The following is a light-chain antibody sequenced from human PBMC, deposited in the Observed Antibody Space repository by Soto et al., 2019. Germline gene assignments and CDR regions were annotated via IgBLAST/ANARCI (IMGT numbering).Light chain of an antibody. J-gene: IGLJ3*02. CDR1: TSDIGAYNY. CDR3: SSYTTRGTLV. V-gene: IGLV2-14*01. Sequence: QSVLTQPASVSGSPGQSITISCTGTTSDIGAYNYVSWYQHNPGNAPKLMIYEFTIRPSGVSSRFSGSKSGSTASLTITGLQSDDEADYYCSSYTTRGTLVFGGGTKVTVL. CDR2: EFT.